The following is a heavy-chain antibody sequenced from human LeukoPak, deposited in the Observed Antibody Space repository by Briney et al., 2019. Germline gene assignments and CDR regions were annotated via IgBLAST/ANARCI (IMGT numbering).Heavy chain of an antibody. D-gene: IGHD2-15*01. J-gene: IGHJ4*02. Sequence: SETLSLTCAVYGGSFSGYYWSWIRQPPGKGLEWIGEINHSGSTNYNPSLKSRVTISVDTSKNQFSLKLSSVTAADTAVYYCASLPVAATPLFDYWGQGTLVTVSS. CDR3: ASLPVAATPLFDY. V-gene: IGHV4-34*01. CDR2: INHSGST. CDR1: GGSFSGYY.